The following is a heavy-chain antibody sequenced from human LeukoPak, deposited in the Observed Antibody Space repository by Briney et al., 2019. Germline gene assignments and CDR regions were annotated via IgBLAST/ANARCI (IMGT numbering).Heavy chain of an antibody. Sequence: PGGSLRLSCAASGFTFSSYGMSWVRQAPGKGLEGVSAISGSGGSTYYADSVKGRFTISRDNSKNTLYLQVNSLRAEDTAVYYCAKGPDTAMVLSYYFDYWGQGTLVTVSS. CDR1: GFTFSSYG. D-gene: IGHD5-18*01. CDR2: ISGSGGST. CDR3: AKGPDTAMVLSYYFDY. J-gene: IGHJ4*02. V-gene: IGHV3-23*01.